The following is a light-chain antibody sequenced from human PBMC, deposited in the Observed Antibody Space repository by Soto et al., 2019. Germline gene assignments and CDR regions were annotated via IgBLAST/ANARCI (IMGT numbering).Light chain of an antibody. Sequence: EIALTQSPGTLAFSLGGRATLSCSASQSVSSNYLAWYRQKPGQAPRLLIYGAYNRATGIPDRFSGSGSGTDFSLIISRLETEDFAVYYCQQYGSSGTFGQGTKVDIK. V-gene: IGKV3-20*01. CDR2: GAY. J-gene: IGKJ1*01. CDR1: QSVSSNY. CDR3: QQYGSSGT.